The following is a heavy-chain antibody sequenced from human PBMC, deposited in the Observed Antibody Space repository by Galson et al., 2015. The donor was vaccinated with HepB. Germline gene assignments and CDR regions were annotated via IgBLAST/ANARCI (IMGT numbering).Heavy chain of an antibody. CDR2: INGGGGST. CDR3: VSRVTAPFDY. D-gene: IGHD2-21*02. J-gene: IGHJ4*02. CDR1: GFTFSSYA. Sequence: SLRLSCAASGFTFSSYAMNWVRQAPGKGLEWVSTINGGGGSTYYADSVKGRFTISRDNSKNTLYLQMNSLRAEDTAVYYCVSRVTAPFDYWGQGTLVTVSS. V-gene: IGHV3-23*01.